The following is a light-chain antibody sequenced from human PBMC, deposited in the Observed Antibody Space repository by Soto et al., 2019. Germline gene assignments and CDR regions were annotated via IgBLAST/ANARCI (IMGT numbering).Light chain of an antibody. CDR2: EDN. CDR1: SGRITSKY. Sequence: NFMLTQPHSVSESPGKTVTMSCTRSSGRITSKYVHWYQQRPGSSPTTVIYEDNRRPSGVPDRFSGSVDSASNSASLTISGLQTEDEADYYCQSYDTNNWVFGGGTKLTVL. V-gene: IGLV6-57*01. CDR3: QSYDTNNWV. J-gene: IGLJ3*02.